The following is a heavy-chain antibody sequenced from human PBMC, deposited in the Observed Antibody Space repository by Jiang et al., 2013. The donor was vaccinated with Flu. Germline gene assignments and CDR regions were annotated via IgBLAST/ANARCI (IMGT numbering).Heavy chain of an antibody. D-gene: IGHD3-10*01. CDR2: IYSGGST. J-gene: IGHJ6*02. V-gene: IGHV3-53*01. CDR1: GFTVSSNY. CDR3: ARDPGILWVRGGGYYGMDV. Sequence: VQLLESGGGLIQPGGSLRLSCAASGFTVSSNYMSWVRQAPGKGLEWVSVIYSGGSTYYADSVKGRFTISRDNSKNTLYLQMNSLRAEDTAVYYCARDPGILWVRGGGYYGMDVWGQGTTVTVSS.